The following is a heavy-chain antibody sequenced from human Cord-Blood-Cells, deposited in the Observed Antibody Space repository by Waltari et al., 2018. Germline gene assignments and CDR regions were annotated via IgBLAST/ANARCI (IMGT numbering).Heavy chain of an antibody. Sequence: QITLKVSGPTLVKPTQTLTLTCTFSAFSLSTRGVGVGCIRQPPGTALEWLALIYWNDDKRYSPSLKSRLTITKDTSKNQVVLTMTNMDPVDTATYYCAHLKLGLIDYWGQGTLVTVSS. D-gene: IGHD7-27*01. CDR2: IYWNDDK. CDR1: AFSLSTRGVG. J-gene: IGHJ4*02. CDR3: AHLKLGLIDY. V-gene: IGHV2-5*01.